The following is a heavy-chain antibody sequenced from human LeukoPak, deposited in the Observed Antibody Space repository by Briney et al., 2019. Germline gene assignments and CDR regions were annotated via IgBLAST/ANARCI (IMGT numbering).Heavy chain of an antibody. V-gene: IGHV3-23*01. CDR1: GFTFSNYA. CDR3: AKDVGKWESLHFFDY. D-gene: IGHD1-26*01. Sequence: PGGSLRLSCAASGFTFSNYAMTWVRQAPGKGLERVSGISGSGSSTYYADSVRGRFTISRDDSRNTLYLQMNSLRGDDTAVYYCAKDVGKWESLHFFDYWGQGTLVTVSS. CDR2: ISGSGSST. J-gene: IGHJ4*02.